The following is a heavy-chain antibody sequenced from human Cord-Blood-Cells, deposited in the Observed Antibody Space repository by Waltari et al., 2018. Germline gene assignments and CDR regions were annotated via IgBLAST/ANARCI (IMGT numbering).Heavy chain of an antibody. CDR3: ARETLSRGGDDY. J-gene: IGHJ4*02. CDR1: GFPFSSFW. CDR2: IKQDGSEK. D-gene: IGHD2-15*01. Sequence: EVQLVESGGGWSQPGGSLRLSCPPSGFPFSSFWISWVRQPPGKGLEWVANIKQDGSEKYYVDSVKGRFTISRDNAKNSLYLQMNSLRAEDTAVYYCARETLSRGGDDYWGQGTLVTVSS. V-gene: IGHV3-7*01.